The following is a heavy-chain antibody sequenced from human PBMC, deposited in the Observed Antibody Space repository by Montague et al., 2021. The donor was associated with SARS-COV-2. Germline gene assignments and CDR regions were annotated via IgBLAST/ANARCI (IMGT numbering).Heavy chain of an antibody. CDR2: INHSGST. J-gene: IGHJ4*02. CDR3: ARGGGYSYGGIDY. Sequence: SETLSLTCAVYGGSFSGYYWSWIRQPPGKGLEWIGEINHSGSTNYNPSLKSRVTISVDTSKNQFSLKLSSVTAADTAMYYCARGGGYSYGGIDYWGQGTLVTVSS. CDR1: GGSFSGYY. V-gene: IGHV4-34*01. D-gene: IGHD5-18*01.